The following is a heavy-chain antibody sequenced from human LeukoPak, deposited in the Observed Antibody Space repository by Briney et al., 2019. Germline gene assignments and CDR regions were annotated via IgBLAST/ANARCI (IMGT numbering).Heavy chain of an antibody. V-gene: IGHV3-30*19. CDR3: ARDRANWTMVRGVILGAFDI. D-gene: IGHD3-10*01. CDR1: GFIFNTYV. CDR2: ISYDGSNK. J-gene: IGHJ3*02. Sequence: TGGSLRLSCAASGFIFNTYVMHWVRQAPGKGLEWVAVISYDGSNKYYADSVKGRFTISRDNSKNTLYLQMNSLRAEDTAVYYCARDRANWTMVRGVILGAFDIWGQGTMVTVSS.